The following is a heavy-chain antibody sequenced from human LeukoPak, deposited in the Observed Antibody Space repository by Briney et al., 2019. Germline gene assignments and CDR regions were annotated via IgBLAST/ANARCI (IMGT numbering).Heavy chain of an antibody. CDR1: GFTFSSYG. Sequence: GGSLRLSCAASGFTFSSYGMHWVRQAPGKGLEWVAVIWYDGSNKYYADSVKGRFTISRDNSKNTLYLQMNSLRAEDTAVYYCAKAPVAAPPTWYFDYRGQGTLVTVSS. V-gene: IGHV3-30*02. J-gene: IGHJ4*02. CDR3: AKAPVAAPPTWYFDY. D-gene: IGHD6-6*01. CDR2: IWYDGSNK.